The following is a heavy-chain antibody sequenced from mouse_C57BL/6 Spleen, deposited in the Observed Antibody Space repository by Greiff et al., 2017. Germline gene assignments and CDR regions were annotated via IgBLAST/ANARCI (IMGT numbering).Heavy chain of an antibody. V-gene: IGHV5-9*01. D-gene: IGHD4-1*01. J-gene: IGHJ2*01. CDR1: GFTFSSYT. Sequence: EVHLVESGGGLVKPGGSLKLSCAASGFTFSSYTMSWVRQTPEKRLEWVATISGGGGNTYYPDSVKGRVTISRDNAKNTLYLQMSSLRSEDTALYYCARQTGPFDYWGQGTTLTVSS. CDR2: ISGGGGNT. CDR3: ARQTGPFDY.